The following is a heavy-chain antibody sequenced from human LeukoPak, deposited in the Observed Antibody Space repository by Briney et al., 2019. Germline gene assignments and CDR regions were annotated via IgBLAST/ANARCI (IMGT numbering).Heavy chain of an antibody. CDR3: AKSGREYGDY. D-gene: IGHD3-10*01. Sequence: GGSLRLSCAASGFIVSSNYMSWVRQAPGKGLEWVSVIYSGGSTYYADSVKGRFTISRDNSKNTLYLQMNSLRAEDTAVYYCAKSGREYGDYWGQGTLVTVSS. CDR1: GFIVSSNY. CDR2: IYSGGST. V-gene: IGHV3-66*01. J-gene: IGHJ4*02.